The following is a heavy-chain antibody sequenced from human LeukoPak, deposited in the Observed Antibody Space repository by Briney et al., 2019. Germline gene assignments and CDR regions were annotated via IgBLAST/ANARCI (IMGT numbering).Heavy chain of an antibody. CDR2: IIPIFGTA. J-gene: IGHJ1*01. CDR1: GGTFSSYA. CDR3: ARDPYSSGWSQYFQH. D-gene: IGHD6-19*01. V-gene: IGHV1-69*13. Sequence: ASVKVPCKASGGTFSSYAISWVRQAPGQGLEWMGGIIPIFGTANYAQKFQGRVTITADESTSTAYMELSSLRSEDTAVYYCARDPYSSGWSQYFQHWGQGTLVAVSS.